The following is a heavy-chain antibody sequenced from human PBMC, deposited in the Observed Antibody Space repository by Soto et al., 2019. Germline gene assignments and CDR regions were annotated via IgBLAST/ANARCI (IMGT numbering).Heavy chain of an antibody. CDR2: IIPFFGTA. D-gene: IGHD5-12*01. CDR1: GGTFSSYA. V-gene: IGHV1-69*13. CDR3: ARSQVEMATISRDDAFDI. Sequence: SVKVSCKASGGTFSSYAISWVRQAPGQGLEWMGGIIPFFGTANYAQKFQGRVTITADESTSTAYMELSSLRSEDTAVYYCARSQVEMATISRDDAFDIWGQGTMVTVSS. J-gene: IGHJ3*02.